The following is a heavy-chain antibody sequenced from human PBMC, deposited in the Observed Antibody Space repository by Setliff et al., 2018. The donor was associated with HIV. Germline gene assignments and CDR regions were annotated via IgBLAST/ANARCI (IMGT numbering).Heavy chain of an antibody. CDR2: VGTASDT. J-gene: IGHJ4*02. Sequence: PGGSLRLSCAASGFTFSDSDMHWVRQVSGQGLEWVAGVGTASDTFCPDSVKGRFTISRDNAHNSFYLQMNNLRAGDTAVYYCARGGPPLEWSKYYFDFWGQGILVTAPQ. CDR3: ARGGPPLEWSKYYFDF. D-gene: IGHD3-3*01. V-gene: IGHV3-13*01. CDR1: GFTFSDSD.